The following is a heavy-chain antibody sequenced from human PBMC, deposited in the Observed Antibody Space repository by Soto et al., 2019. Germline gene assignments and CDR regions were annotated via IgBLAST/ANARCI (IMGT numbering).Heavy chain of an antibody. CDR3: AKDYDSSGYYPPAPDY. CDR1: GFTFSSYA. Sequence: PGGSLRLSCAASGFTFSSYAMSWVRQAPGKGLEWVSAISGSGGSTYYADSVKGRFTISRDNSKNTLYLQMNSLRAEDTAVYYCAKDYDSSGYYPPAPDYWGQGTLVTVSS. J-gene: IGHJ4*02. CDR2: ISGSGGST. D-gene: IGHD3-22*01. V-gene: IGHV3-23*01.